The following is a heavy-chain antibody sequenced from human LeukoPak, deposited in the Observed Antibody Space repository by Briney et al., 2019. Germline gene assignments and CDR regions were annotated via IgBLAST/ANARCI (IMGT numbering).Heavy chain of an antibody. V-gene: IGHV3-64*02. CDR2: ISTNGDST. Sequence: GGSLRLSCAASGFIFSTYAMHWVRQAPGKGLEYVSAISTNGDSTYYADSVKGRFTISRDNSKNTLFLQMGSLRADDMAVYYCARWGSTSCYDYWGQGTLATVSS. CDR3: ARWGSTSCYDY. J-gene: IGHJ4*02. D-gene: IGHD2-2*01. CDR1: GFIFSTYA.